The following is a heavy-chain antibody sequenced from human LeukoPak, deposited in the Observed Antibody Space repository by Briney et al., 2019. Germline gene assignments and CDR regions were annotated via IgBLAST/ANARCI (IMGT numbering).Heavy chain of an antibody. Sequence: SETLSLTCTVSGGSISSYYWSWIRQPPGKGLEWIGYIYYSGSTNYNPSLKSRVTISVDTSKNQFSLKLSSVIAADTAVYYCARVERGGRVSSSWSIDYWSQGTLVTVSS. V-gene: IGHV4-59*01. CDR2: IYYSGST. CDR3: ARVERGGRVSSSWSIDY. J-gene: IGHJ4*02. CDR1: GGSISSYY. D-gene: IGHD6-13*01.